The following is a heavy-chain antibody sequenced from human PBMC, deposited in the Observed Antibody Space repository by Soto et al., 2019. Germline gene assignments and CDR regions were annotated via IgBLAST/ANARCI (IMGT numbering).Heavy chain of an antibody. CDR3: ARAYNSLWFGERGDHDAFDI. CDR2: IIPIFGTA. J-gene: IGHJ3*02. D-gene: IGHD3-10*01. CDR1: GGTFSSYA. V-gene: IGHV1-69*05. Sequence: QVQLVQSGAEVKKPGSSVKVSCKASGGTFSSYAISWVRQAPGQGLEWMGGIIPIFGTANYAQKFQGRVTITSDESTSTAYLELRSLRSEDTAVYYCARAYNSLWFGERGDHDAFDIWGQGTMVTVSS.